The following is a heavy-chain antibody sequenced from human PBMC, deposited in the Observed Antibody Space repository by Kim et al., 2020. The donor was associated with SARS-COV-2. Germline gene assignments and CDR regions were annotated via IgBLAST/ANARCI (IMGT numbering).Heavy chain of an antibody. Sequence: GGSLRLSCAASGFTFSSYSMNWVRQAPGKGLEWVSSISSSSSYIYYADSVKGRFTISRDNAKNSLYLQMNSLRAEDTAVYYCARAEYCSSTSWFDYYYYGMDVWGQGTTVTVSS. CDR2: ISSSSSYI. CDR1: GFTFSSYS. V-gene: IGHV3-21*01. CDR3: ARAEYCSSTSWFDYYYYGMDV. D-gene: IGHD2-2*01. J-gene: IGHJ6*02.